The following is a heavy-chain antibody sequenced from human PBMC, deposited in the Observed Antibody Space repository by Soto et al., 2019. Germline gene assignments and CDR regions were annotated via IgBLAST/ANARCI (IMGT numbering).Heavy chain of an antibody. D-gene: IGHD3-10*01. CDR3: ARGTTMVRGVIPVYYYGMDV. Sequence: LSLTCTVSGGSISSYYWSWIRQPPGKGLEWIGYIYYSGSTNYNPSLKSRVTISVDTSKNQFSLKLSSVTAADTAVYYCARGTTMVRGVIPVYYYGMDVWGQGTTVTVSS. CDR2: IYYSGST. CDR1: GGSISSYY. J-gene: IGHJ6*02. V-gene: IGHV4-59*01.